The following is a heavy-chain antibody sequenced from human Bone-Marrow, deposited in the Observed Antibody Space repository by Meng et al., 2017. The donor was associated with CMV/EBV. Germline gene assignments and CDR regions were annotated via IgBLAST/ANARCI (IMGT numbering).Heavy chain of an antibody. Sequence: SETLSLTCAVYGGSFSGYYWSWIRQPPGKGLEWIGEINHSGSTNYNPSLKSRVTISVDTSKNQFSLKLSSVTAADTAVYYCARGRNYPYWGQGTLVTFSS. V-gene: IGHV4-34*01. J-gene: IGHJ4*02. D-gene: IGHD3-10*01. CDR3: ARGRNYPY. CDR2: INHSGST. CDR1: GGSFSGYY.